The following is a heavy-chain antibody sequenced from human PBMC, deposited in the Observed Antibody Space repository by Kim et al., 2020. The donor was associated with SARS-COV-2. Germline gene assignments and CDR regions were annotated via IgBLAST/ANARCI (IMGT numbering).Heavy chain of an antibody. CDR3: ASGPRPWLVRGPSYYSLD. CDR1: GGSFSGYY. J-gene: IGHJ6*03. CDR2: INHSGST. V-gene: IGHV4-34*01. D-gene: IGHD6-19*01. Sequence: SETLSLTCAVYGGSFSGYYWSWIRQPPGKGLEWIGEINHSGSTNYNPSLKSRVTISVDTSKNQLSLKLTSVTAPDPAVYYCASGPRPWLVRGPSYYSLD.